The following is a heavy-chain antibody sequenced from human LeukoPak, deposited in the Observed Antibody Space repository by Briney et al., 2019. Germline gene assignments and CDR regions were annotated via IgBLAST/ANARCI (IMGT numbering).Heavy chain of an antibody. CDR1: GGSFSGYY. Sequence: SETLSLTCAVYGGSFSGYYWSWIRQPPGKGLEWIGEINHSGSTDYNPSLKSRVTISVDTSKNQFSLKLSSVTAADTAVYNCARGLLWFGGDGMDVWGQGTTVTVSS. D-gene: IGHD3-10*01. CDR3: ARGLLWFGGDGMDV. V-gene: IGHV4-34*01. J-gene: IGHJ6*02. CDR2: INHSGST.